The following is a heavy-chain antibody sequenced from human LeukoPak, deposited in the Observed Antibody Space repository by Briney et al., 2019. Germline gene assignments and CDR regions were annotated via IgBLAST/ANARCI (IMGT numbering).Heavy chain of an antibody. Sequence: SETLSLTCAVSGYSISSGYYWGWIRQPPGKGLEWIGSIYHSGSTYYNPSLKSRVTISVDTSKNQFSLKLSSVTAADTAVYYCARVGASSGWIFDYWGQGTLVTVSS. CDR3: ARVGASSGWIFDY. V-gene: IGHV4-38-2*01. CDR2: IYHSGST. J-gene: IGHJ4*02. D-gene: IGHD6-19*01. CDR1: GYSISSGYY.